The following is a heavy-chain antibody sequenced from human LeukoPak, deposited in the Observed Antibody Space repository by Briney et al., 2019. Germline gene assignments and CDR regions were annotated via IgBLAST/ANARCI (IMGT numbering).Heavy chain of an antibody. CDR2: IYSDGNT. D-gene: IGHD1-1*01. V-gene: IGHV3-53*01. Sequence: GGSLRLSCAASGFTFSSYWMHWVRQAPGKGLEWVSVIYSDGNTYYADSVKGRFTISRDNSKNTLYLQMNSLRAEDTAVYYCARITSWGQGILVTVSS. CDR3: ARITS. CDR1: GFTFSSYW. J-gene: IGHJ4*02.